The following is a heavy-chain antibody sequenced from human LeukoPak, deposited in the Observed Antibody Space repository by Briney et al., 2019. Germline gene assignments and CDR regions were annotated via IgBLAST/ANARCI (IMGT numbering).Heavy chain of an antibody. CDR3: ARRPLGYCSGGSCYWFDP. V-gene: IGHV4-34*01. J-gene: IGHJ5*02. CDR1: GGSFSGYH. D-gene: IGHD2-15*01. CDR2: INHSGST. Sequence: KPSETLSLTCAVYGGSFSGYHWSWIRQPPGKGLEWIGEINHSGSTNYNPSLKSRVTISVDTSKNQFSLKLSSVTAADTAVYYCARRPLGYCSGGSCYWFDPWGQGTLVTVSS.